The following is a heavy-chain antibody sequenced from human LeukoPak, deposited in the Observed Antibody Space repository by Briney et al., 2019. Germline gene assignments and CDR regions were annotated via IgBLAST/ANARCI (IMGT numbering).Heavy chain of an antibody. V-gene: IGHV3-49*03. CDR2: IRSKAYGGTT. CDR3: KRIPQIRYFDWSEDY. CDR1: GFTFGDYA. J-gene: IGHJ4*02. Sequence: GGSLRLSCTGSGFTFGDYAVSWFRQAPGRGLEWVGFIRSKAYGGTTEYAASVKGRFTISRDDSNSIAYLQMNSLKTEDTAVYYCKRIPQIRYFDWSEDYWGQGTLVTVSS. D-gene: IGHD3-9*01.